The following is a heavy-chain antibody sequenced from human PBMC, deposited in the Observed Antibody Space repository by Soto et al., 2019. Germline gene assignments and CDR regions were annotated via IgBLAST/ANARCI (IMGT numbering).Heavy chain of an antibody. V-gene: IGHV2-70*01. CDR1: GFSLTTNGMC. CDR2: IDWDDDK. Sequence: SGPTLVNPTQTLTLTCTFSGFSLTTNGMCVAWIRQPPGKALEWLALIDWDDDKYYSPSLKTRLTISKDTSKNQVVLTMTDMDPVDTATYYCARGISGGNNWFDPWGPGTLVTVSS. D-gene: IGHD2-15*01. J-gene: IGHJ5*02. CDR3: ARGISGGNNWFDP.